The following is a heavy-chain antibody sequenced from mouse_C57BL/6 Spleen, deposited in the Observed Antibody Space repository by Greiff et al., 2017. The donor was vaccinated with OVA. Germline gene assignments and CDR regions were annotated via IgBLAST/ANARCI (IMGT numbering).Heavy chain of an antibody. V-gene: IGHV5-4*01. CDR1: GFTFSSYA. J-gene: IGHJ1*03. D-gene: IGHD2-3*01. CDR2: ISDGGSYT. Sequence: EVHLVESGGGLVKPGGSLKLSCAASGFTFSSYAMSWVRQTPEKRLEWVATISDGGSYTYYPDNVKGRFTISRDNAKNNLYLQMSHLKSEDTAMYYGARDDGYDGYPHWYFDVWGTGTTVTVSS. CDR3: ARDDGYDGYPHWYFDV.